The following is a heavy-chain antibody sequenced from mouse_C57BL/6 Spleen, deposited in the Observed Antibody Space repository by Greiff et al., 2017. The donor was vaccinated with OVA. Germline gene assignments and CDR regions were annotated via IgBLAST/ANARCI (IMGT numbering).Heavy chain of an antibody. CDR1: GYTFTDYY. J-gene: IGHJ2*01. D-gene: IGHD1-1*01. CDR3: AREGYGSSYGGTFDY. V-gene: IGHV1-26*01. Sequence: EVQLQQSGPELVKPGASVKISCKASGYTFTDYYMNWVKQSHGKSLEWIGDINPNNGGTSYNQKFKGKATLTVDKSSSTAYMELRSLTSEDAAVYYCAREGYGSSYGGTFDYWGQGTTLTVSS. CDR2: INPNNGGT.